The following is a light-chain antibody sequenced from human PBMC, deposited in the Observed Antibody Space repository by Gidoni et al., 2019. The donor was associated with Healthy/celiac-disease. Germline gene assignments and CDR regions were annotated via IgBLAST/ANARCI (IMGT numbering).Light chain of an antibody. CDR2: INN. Sequence: QSVLTPPPSASGTPGQRVTISCSGSSSNIGSNTVNWYQQLPGTAPKLLIYINNQRPSGVPDRFSGSKSGNSASLAISGLQSEDEADYYCAAWDDSLNGVVFGGGTKLTVL. J-gene: IGLJ2*01. CDR1: SSNIGSNT. V-gene: IGLV1-44*01. CDR3: AAWDDSLNGVV.